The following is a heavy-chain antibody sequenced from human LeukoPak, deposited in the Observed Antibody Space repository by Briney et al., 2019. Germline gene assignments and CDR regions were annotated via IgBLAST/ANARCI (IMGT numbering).Heavy chain of an antibody. J-gene: IGHJ4*02. Sequence: GGSLRLSCAASGFTFNSFTMNWVRQAPGKGLEWLSSISGSGQYIYYADSLKGRLTISRDNAKDSLYLRLNSLRAEDTSVYYCARGGYNSAFLDSWGQGTLVSVS. CDR2: ISGSGQYI. D-gene: IGHD6-19*01. V-gene: IGHV3-21*01. CDR1: GFTFNSFT. CDR3: ARGGYNSAFLDS.